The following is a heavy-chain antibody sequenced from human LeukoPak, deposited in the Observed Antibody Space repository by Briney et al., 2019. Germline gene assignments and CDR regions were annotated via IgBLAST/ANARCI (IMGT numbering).Heavy chain of an antibody. D-gene: IGHD6-19*01. Sequence: GGSLRLSCAASGFTVGSNYMGWVRQAPGKGLEWVSVIYPGGTTYYPDSVKGRFTISRDNSKNTLFLQMYSLRAEDTAVYYCARLAVAYFDSWGQGTLVSVSS. CDR3: ARLAVAYFDS. V-gene: IGHV3-66*04. J-gene: IGHJ4*02. CDR2: IYPGGTT. CDR1: GFTVGSNY.